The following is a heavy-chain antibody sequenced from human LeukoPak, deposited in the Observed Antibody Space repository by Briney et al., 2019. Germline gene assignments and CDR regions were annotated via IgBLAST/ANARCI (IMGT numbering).Heavy chain of an antibody. Sequence: PGGSLRLSCAASGFAFNTYSMNWVRQAPGKGLEWVSSISSSGSYIYYADSVKGRFTISRDNAKKSLYLQMNSLSAEDTAMYYCATGQGIAVAGPDYWGQGTLATVSS. V-gene: IGHV3-21*01. CDR3: ATGQGIAVAGPDY. D-gene: IGHD6-19*01. CDR1: GFAFNTYS. CDR2: ISSSGSYI. J-gene: IGHJ4*02.